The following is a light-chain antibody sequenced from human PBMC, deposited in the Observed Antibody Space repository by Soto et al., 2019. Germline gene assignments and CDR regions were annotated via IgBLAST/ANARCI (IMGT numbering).Light chain of an antibody. CDR3: QTWATGIQV. CDR2: LKGDGSH. V-gene: IGLV4-69*01. J-gene: IGLJ2*01. CDR1: SGHNTYS. Sequence: QPMLTQSPSASASLGASVKLTCTLSSGHNTYSIAWHQQQPEKGPRFLMKLKGDGSHSRGDGIPDRFSGSSSGAERYLTISSLQSEDEADYYCQTWATGIQVFGGGTKLTVL.